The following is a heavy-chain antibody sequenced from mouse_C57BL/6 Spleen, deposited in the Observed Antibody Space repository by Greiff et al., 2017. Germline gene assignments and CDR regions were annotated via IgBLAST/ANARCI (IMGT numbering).Heavy chain of an antibody. D-gene: IGHD1-1*01. Sequence: DVQLVESGGGLVKPGGSLKLSCAASGFTFSSYAMSWVRQTPEKRLEWVATISDGGSYTYYPDNVKGRFTISRDNAKNNLYLQMSHLKSEDTAMYYCARERITTVVAHYYAMDYWGQGTSVTVSS. CDR1: GFTFSSYA. J-gene: IGHJ4*01. CDR3: ARERITTVVAHYYAMDY. CDR2: ISDGGSYT. V-gene: IGHV5-4*01.